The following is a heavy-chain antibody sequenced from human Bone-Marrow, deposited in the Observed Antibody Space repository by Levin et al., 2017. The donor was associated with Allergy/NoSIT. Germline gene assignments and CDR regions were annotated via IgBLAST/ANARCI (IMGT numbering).Heavy chain of an antibody. CDR3: ASTVTSFDY. D-gene: IGHD4-17*01. CDR2: INHSGST. Sequence: SSETLSLTCAVYGGSFSGYYWSWIRQPPGKGLEWIGEINHSGSTNYNPSLKSRVTISVDTSKNQFSLKLSSVTAADTAVYYCASTVTSFDYWGQGTLVTVSS. V-gene: IGHV4-34*01. J-gene: IGHJ4*02. CDR1: GGSFSGYY.